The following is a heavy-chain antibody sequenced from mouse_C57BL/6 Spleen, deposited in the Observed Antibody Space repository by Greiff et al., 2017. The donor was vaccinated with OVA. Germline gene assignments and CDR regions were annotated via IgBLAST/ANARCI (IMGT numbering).Heavy chain of an antibody. D-gene: IGHD1-1*01. CDR3: AREDYYGSIHDY. CDR2: ISSGSSTI. V-gene: IGHV5-17*01. CDR1: GFTFSDYG. Sequence: EVKLMESGGGLVKPGGSLKLSCAASGFTFSDYGMHWVRQAPEKGLEWVAYISSGSSTIYYADTVKGRFTISRDNAKNTLFLHMTSLRSEDTAMYYCAREDYYGSIHDYWGQGTTLTVSS. J-gene: IGHJ2*01.